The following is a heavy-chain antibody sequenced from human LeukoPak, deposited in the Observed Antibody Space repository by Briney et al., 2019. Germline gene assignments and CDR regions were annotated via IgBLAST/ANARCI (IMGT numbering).Heavy chain of an antibody. Sequence: GGSLRLSCTASGFIFSSYGMNWVRQAPGKGLEWVANIWYDGSNRDYADFARGRFTISRDNSKSTLYLEVNRLTVDDTAIYYCARGREKRSPRNWFDPWGQGTLVTVSS. CDR1: GFIFSSYG. CDR3: ARGREKRSPRNWFDP. CDR2: IWYDGSNR. D-gene: IGHD6-25*01. V-gene: IGHV3-33*01. J-gene: IGHJ5*02.